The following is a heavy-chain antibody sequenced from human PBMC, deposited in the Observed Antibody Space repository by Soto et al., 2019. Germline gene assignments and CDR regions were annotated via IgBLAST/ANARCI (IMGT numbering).Heavy chain of an antibody. Sequence: QITLKESGPALVKPTQTLTLTCTFSGFSLTTSGVGVGWIRQPPGKALEWLAMIYWDDDKRYSPSLENRLTITKDTSKNQVVLTMTNMDPVDTATHYCALRAPPIVGVTLFHSWGQGTLVTVSS. CDR2: IYWDDDK. J-gene: IGHJ4*02. CDR3: ALRAPPIVGVTLFHS. CDR1: GFSLTTSGVG. D-gene: IGHD1-26*01. V-gene: IGHV2-5*02.